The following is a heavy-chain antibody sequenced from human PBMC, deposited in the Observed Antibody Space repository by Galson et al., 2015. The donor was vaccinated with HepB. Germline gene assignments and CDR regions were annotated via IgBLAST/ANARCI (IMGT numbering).Heavy chain of an antibody. CDR1: GYTFTMYG. CDR3: SRTSFRGYSDASGPGDC. D-gene: IGHD3-22*01. Sequence: SVKVSCKASGYTFTMYGISWVRQAPGQGLEWMGWISAYNGNTDYAQKLQGRVTMATDTSTTTAYMELRSLRSDDTAVYYCSRTSFRGYSDASGPGDCWGQGTLVTVSS. V-gene: IGHV1-18*04. J-gene: IGHJ4*02. CDR2: ISAYNGNT.